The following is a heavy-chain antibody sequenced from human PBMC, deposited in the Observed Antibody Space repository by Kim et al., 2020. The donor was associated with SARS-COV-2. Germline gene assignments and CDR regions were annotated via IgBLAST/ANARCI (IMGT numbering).Heavy chain of an antibody. CDR2: ITGSGTTT. Sequence: GGSLRLSCAASGFTFSSYDMTWVRQAPGKGLEWVSVITGSGTTTLYADSVKGRFTISRDNSKNTLYLQMNSLRAEDTAVYYCAKRATTSLNWFDPWGQGTLVTVSS. CDR3: AKRATTSLNWFDP. V-gene: IGHV3-23*01. D-gene: IGHD5-12*01. J-gene: IGHJ5*02. CDR1: GFTFSSYD.